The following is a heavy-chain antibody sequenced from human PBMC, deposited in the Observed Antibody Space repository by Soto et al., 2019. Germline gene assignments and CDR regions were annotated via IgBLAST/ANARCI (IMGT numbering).Heavy chain of an antibody. CDR3: AREHDALDV. D-gene: IGHD1-1*01. CDR2: ISHDGGIK. J-gene: IGHJ6*02. Sequence: QVQLVESGGGVVQPGRSLTLSCAASVFPFTSYAIPWVRQAPCKGLEWGAVISHDGGIKHYADSVKGRFTISRDNSKNTLYLQMNSLRDEDTAVYHCAREHDALDVWGQGTTVTV. CDR1: VFPFTSYA. V-gene: IGHV3-30-3*01.